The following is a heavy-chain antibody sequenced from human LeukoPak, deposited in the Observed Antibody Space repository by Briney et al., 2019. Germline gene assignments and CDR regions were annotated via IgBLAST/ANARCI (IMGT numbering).Heavy chain of an antibody. CDR1: GYTFTSYG. CDR3: ARGSGWNPQMVWAEYFQH. V-gene: IGHV1-18*01. CDR2: ISAYNGNT. D-gene: IGHD1-1*01. J-gene: IGHJ1*01. Sequence: ASVKVSCKASGYTFTSYGISWVRQAPGQGLEWMGWISAYNGNTNYAQKLQGRVTMTTDTSTSTAYMELRSLRSDDTAVYYCARGSGWNPQMVWAEYFQHWGQGTLVTVSS.